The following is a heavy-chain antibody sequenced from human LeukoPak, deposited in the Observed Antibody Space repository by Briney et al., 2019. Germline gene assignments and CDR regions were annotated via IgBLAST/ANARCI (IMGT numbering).Heavy chain of an antibody. J-gene: IGHJ4*02. V-gene: IGHV3-21*01. D-gene: IGHD2-2*01. CDR1: GFTFSSYN. CDR2: ISSSSSHI. Sequence: PGGSLRLSCAASGFTFSSYNMNWVRQAPGKGLEWVSSISSSSSHIYYADSVKGRFTISRDNAKNSLYLQMNSLRGEDTAVYYCARAMVVVVPAAMWGQGTLVTVSS. CDR3: ARAMVVVVPAAM.